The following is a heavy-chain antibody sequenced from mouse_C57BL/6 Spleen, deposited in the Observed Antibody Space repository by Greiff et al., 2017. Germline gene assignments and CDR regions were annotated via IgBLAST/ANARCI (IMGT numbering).Heavy chain of an antibody. V-gene: IGHV1-54*01. CDR1: GYAFTNYL. D-gene: IGHD1-1*01. CDR3: ARVGSSYDWYMDV. Sequence: QVQLQQSGAELVRPGTSVKVSCKASGYAFTNYLIEWVKQRPGQGLEWIGVINPGSGGTNYNEKFKGKATLTADKSSSTAYMQLRSLTSEDSAVYFCARVGSSYDWYMDVGGTGTTVTVSS. CDR2: INPGSGGT. J-gene: IGHJ1*03.